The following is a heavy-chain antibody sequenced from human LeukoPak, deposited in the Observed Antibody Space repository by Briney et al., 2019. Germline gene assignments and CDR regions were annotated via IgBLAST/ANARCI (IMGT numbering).Heavy chain of an antibody. J-gene: IGHJ4*02. Sequence: GRSLRPSCAASGFTFSSYGMHWVRQAPGKGLEWVAVISYDGSNKYFADSVKGRFTISRDNSKNTLYLQMNSLRAEDTAVYYCAKDLIAAATEQKGNYWGQGTLVTVSS. D-gene: IGHD6-13*01. CDR3: AKDLIAAATEQKGNY. V-gene: IGHV3-30*18. CDR1: GFTFSSYG. CDR2: ISYDGSNK.